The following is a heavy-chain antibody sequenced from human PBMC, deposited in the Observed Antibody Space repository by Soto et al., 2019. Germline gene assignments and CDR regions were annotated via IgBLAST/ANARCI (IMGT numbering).Heavy chain of an antibody. V-gene: IGHV3-23*01. CDR3: ARRVPLLSWLTEHIDYFDY. Sequence: PGGSLRLSCAASGFTFSSYAMSWVRQAPGKGLEWVSAISGSGGSTYYADSVKGRFTISRDNAKNTLYLQMNSLRAEDTAVYYCARRVPLLSWLTEHIDYFDYWGQGTLVTVSS. CDR2: ISGSGGST. CDR1: GFTFSSYA. D-gene: IGHD3-10*01. J-gene: IGHJ4*02.